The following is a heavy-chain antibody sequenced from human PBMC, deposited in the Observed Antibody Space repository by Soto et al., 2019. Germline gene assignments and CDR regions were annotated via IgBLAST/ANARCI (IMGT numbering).Heavy chain of an antibody. J-gene: IGHJ6*03. D-gene: IGHD2-15*01. Sequence: QVQLQESGPGLVKPSETLSLTCTVSGGSISSYYWSWIRQPPGKGLEWIGYIYYSGSTNYNPSLKSRVTISVDPSKNQFSLKLSSVTAADTAVYYCARGYRYCSGCSCYSGYYYYYMDVWGKGTTVTVSS. CDR1: GGSISSYY. V-gene: IGHV4-59*01. CDR2: IYYSGST. CDR3: ARGYRYCSGCSCYSGYYYYYMDV.